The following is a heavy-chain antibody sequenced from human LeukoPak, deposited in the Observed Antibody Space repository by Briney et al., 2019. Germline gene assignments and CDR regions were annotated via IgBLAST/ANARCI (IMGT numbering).Heavy chain of an antibody. D-gene: IGHD2-21*01. CDR2: INPNSGGT. CDR3: ARADRLHGGPYLIGP. V-gene: IGHV1-2*02. CDR1: GYSFTDYY. Sequence: ASVKVSCKTSGYSFTDYYMHWVRQAPGQGLEWMGWINPNSGGTNSAQKFQGRVTMTRDTSITTVYMEVSWLTSDDTAIYYCARADRLHGGPYLIGPWGQGTLVTVSS. J-gene: IGHJ5*02.